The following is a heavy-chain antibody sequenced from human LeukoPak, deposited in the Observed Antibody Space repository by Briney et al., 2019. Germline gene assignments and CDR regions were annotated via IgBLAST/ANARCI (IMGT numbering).Heavy chain of an antibody. Sequence: GESLKISFKGSGYRFTSYWIGWVRQMPGKGLEWMGIIYPGDSDTRYSPSFQGQVTISADKSISTAYLQWSSLKAPDTAMYYCARAPLYCSGGSCYGDFDYWGQGTLVTVSS. V-gene: IGHV5-51*01. D-gene: IGHD2-15*01. CDR1: GYRFTSYW. CDR2: IYPGDSDT. CDR3: ARAPLYCSGGSCYGDFDY. J-gene: IGHJ4*02.